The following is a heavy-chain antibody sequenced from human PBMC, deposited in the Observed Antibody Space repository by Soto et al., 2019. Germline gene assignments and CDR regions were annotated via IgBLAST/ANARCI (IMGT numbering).Heavy chain of an antibody. V-gene: IGHV3-23*01. CDR2: ISGSGGST. CDR1: GFTFSSYA. D-gene: IGHD3-10*01. Sequence: GGSLRLSCAASGFTFSSYAMSWVRQAPGKGLEWVSAISGSGGSTYYADSVKGRFTISRDNSKNTLYLQMNSLIAEVTAVYYCAKDALPSDYGAGSKGYVDYWGQGTLVTVSS. J-gene: IGHJ4*02. CDR3: AKDALPSDYGAGSKGYVDY.